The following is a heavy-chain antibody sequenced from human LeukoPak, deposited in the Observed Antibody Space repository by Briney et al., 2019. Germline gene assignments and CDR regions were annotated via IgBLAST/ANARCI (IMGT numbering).Heavy chain of an antibody. CDR3: ARLKVGVTATRGYYYYGMDV. CDR1: GFTFSNYR. D-gene: IGHD2-21*02. Sequence: GGSLRLSCAASGFTFSNYRMNSVRQAPGKGLEWVSSIISSGSYINYADSVKGRFAISRDNTRNSLYLQMNSLRAEDTAVYYCARLKVGVTATRGYYYYGMDVWGQGTTVTVSS. CDR2: IISSGSYI. V-gene: IGHV3-21*01. J-gene: IGHJ6*02.